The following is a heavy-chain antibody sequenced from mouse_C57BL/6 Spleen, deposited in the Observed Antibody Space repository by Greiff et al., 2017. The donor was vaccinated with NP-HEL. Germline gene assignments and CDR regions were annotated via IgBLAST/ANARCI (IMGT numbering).Heavy chain of an antibody. CDR2: INPNNGGT. D-gene: IGHD2-4*01. Sequence: EVQLQQSGPELVKPGASVKISCKASGYTFTDYYMNWVKQSHGKSLEWIGDINPNNGGTSYNQKFKGKATLTVDKSSSTAYMELRSLTSEDSAVYYCARGDDYDVGNWFAYWGQGTLVTVSA. CDR1: GYTFTDYY. V-gene: IGHV1-26*01. J-gene: IGHJ3*01. CDR3: ARGDDYDVGNWFAY.